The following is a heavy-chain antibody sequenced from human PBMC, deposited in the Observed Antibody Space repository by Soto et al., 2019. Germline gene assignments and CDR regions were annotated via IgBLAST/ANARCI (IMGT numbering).Heavy chain of an antibody. CDR2: FDPEDGET. J-gene: IGHJ5*02. CDR3: ATVSIRSFNSFDP. Sequence: ASVKVSCKVSGYTLTELSMHWVRQAPGKGLEWMGGFDPEDGETIYAQKFQGRVTMTEDTSTDTAYMELSSLRSEDTAAYYCATVSIRSFNSFDPWGQGTLVTVSS. D-gene: IGHD3-3*01. V-gene: IGHV1-24*01. CDR1: GYTLTELS.